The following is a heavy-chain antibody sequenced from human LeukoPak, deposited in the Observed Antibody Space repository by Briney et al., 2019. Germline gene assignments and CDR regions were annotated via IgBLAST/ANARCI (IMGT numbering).Heavy chain of an antibody. CDR3: ASYTYYYDSSGYYRGGPYYYYYMGV. CDR1: GGTFSSYA. D-gene: IGHD3-22*01. CDR2: IIPIFGTA. Sequence: SVKVSCKASGGTFSSYAISWVRQAPGQGLEWMGGIIPIFGTANYAQKFQGRVTITTDESTSTAYMELSSLRSEDTAVYYCASYTYYYDSSGYYRGGPYYYYYMGVWGKGTTVTVSS. J-gene: IGHJ6*03. V-gene: IGHV1-69*05.